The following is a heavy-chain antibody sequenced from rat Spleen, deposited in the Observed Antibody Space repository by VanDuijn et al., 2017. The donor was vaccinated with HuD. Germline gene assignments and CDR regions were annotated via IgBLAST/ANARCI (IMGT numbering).Heavy chain of an antibody. CDR2: ISPSGGST. V-gene: IGHV5-25*01. J-gene: IGHJ2*01. CDR3: AREAGIPFHYFDY. CDR1: GFTFSNYD. Sequence: EVQLVESGGGLVQPGRSLKLSCAASGFTFSNYDMAWVRQAPTKGLEWVASISPSGGSTYYRDSVKGRFTVSRDNAKSTLYLQVDSLRSEDTATYYCAREAGIPFHYFDYWGQGVMVTVSS. D-gene: IGHD1-4*01.